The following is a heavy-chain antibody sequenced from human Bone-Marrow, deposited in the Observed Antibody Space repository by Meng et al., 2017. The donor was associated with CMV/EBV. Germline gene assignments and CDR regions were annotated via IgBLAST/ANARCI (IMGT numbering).Heavy chain of an antibody. CDR1: GFTVSSSE. Sequence: GGSLRLSCAASGFTVSSSEMRWVRQAPGKGLEWVSFISGDTTYCADSRKGRFTISRDNSKNRLHLQMNGLRPEDTAVYYCAVLAYCGGDCYSWGQGTLVTVSS. CDR2: ISGDTT. J-gene: IGHJ5*02. V-gene: IGHV3-38-3*01. D-gene: IGHD2-21*01. CDR3: AVLAYCGGDCYS.